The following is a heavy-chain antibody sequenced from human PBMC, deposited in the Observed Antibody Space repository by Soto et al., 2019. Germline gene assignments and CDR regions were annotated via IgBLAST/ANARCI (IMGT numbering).Heavy chain of an antibody. V-gene: IGHV1-18*01. J-gene: IGHJ4*02. CDR1: GYTFTSYG. Sequence: QVQLVQSGAEVKKPGASVKVSCKASGYTFTSYGISWVRQAPGQGLEWMGWISAYNGNTNYAQKPQXXXTXATDTSPSTAYMERRSLRSDDTAVSSCASDPEIVDYWGQGTLVTVSS. CDR3: ASDPEIVDY. CDR2: ISAYNGNT.